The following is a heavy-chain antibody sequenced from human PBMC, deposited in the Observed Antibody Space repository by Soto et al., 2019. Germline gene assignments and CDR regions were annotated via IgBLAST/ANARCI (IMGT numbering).Heavy chain of an antibody. Sequence: QVQLVESGGGVVQPGKSLRLSCAASGFTFSTYGMHWVRQAPGKGLEWVAVKWYDGSNKYHGDSLKGRFTISRDNSKNTLYLQINNLRAEDTAVYYCGRDGALGDTAVVDSWGQGTLVTVSS. CDR1: GFTFSTYG. CDR3: GRDGALGDTAVVDS. J-gene: IGHJ4*02. CDR2: KWYDGSNK. D-gene: IGHD5-18*01. V-gene: IGHV3-33*01.